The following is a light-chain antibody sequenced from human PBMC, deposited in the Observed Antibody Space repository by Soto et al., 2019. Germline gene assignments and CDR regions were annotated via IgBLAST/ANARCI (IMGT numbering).Light chain of an antibody. CDR3: PQSYSNPFT. J-gene: IGKJ3*01. CDR1: QSVLSSSNNKNS. V-gene: IGKV4-1*01. CDR2: WAS. Sequence: DIVMTQSPDSLAVSPGERATINCKSSQSVLSSSNNKNSLAWYQQKPGQPPKLLIYWASTRESGVPDRFSGSGSGTDFTLPISRLQAEDLEVYYCPQSYSNPFTFCPWTKVYIK.